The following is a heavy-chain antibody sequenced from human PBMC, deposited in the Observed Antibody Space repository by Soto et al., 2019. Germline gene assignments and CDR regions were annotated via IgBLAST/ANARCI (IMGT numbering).Heavy chain of an antibody. D-gene: IGHD6-13*01. V-gene: IGHV4-34*01. CDR2: INHSGST. CDR3: AMYSYYYFDY. Sequence: PSETLSLTCAVYGGSFSGYYWSWIRQPPGKGLEWIGEINHSGSTNYNPSLKSRVTISVDTSKNQFSLKLSSVTAADTAVYYCAMYSYYYFDYWGQGTLVTV. J-gene: IGHJ4*02. CDR1: GGSFSGYY.